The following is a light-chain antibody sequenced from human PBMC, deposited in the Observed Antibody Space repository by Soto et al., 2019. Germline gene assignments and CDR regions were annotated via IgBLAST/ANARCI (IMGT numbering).Light chain of an antibody. J-gene: IGKJ2*01. CDR2: AAS. CDR3: QLSLTPPYI. V-gene: IGKV1-39*01. Sequence: DIQMTQSPSSLASSVGDRVTITCRARQSIGTYLNWYQQKIGTAPKLLIYAASSLQSGVPSRFSGRRSGTDFTLTILSLPTEDFATYFCQLSLTPPYIFGQGTKVLIK. CDR1: QSIGTY.